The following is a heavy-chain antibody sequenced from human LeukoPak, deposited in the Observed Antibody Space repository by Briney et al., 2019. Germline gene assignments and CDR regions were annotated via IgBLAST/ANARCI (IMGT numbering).Heavy chain of an antibody. CDR1: GFTFSSYG. V-gene: IGHV3-33*01. D-gene: IGHD6-13*01. J-gene: IGHJ4*02. CDR2: IWYDGSNK. CDR3: ARGRNAAIEY. Sequence: PGGSLRLSCAVSGFTFSSYGMHWVRQAPGKGLEWVAVIWYDGSNKYYADSVKGRFTISRDNSKNTVYLQMNSLRAEDTAVYYCARGRNAAIEYWGQGTLVTVSS.